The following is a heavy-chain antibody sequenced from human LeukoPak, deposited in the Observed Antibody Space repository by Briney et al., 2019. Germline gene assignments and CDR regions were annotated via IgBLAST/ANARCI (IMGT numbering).Heavy chain of an antibody. CDR2: ISSSSSYI. Sequence: GGSLRLSCAASGFTFSSYSMNWVRQAPGKGLEWVSSISSSSSYIYYADSVKGRFTISRDNAKNSLYLQMNSLRAEDTAVYYCAKDRSMTTVTPFDNWGQGTLVAVSS. CDR1: GFTFSSYS. J-gene: IGHJ4*02. V-gene: IGHV3-21*01. CDR3: AKDRSMTTVTPFDN. D-gene: IGHD4-17*01.